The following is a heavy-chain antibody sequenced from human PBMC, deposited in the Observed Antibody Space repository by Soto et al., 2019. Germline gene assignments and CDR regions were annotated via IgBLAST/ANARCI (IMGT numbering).Heavy chain of an antibody. D-gene: IGHD3-10*01. Sequence: SETLSLTCAVSGYSISSSNWWGWIRQPPGKGLEWIGYIYYSGTTYYNPSLKSRVTMSVDTSKNQFSLKLTSVTAVDTAVYYCARSGNYHGSVNYYSGDFDYWGQGALVTVS. J-gene: IGHJ4*02. CDR2: IYYSGTT. CDR1: GYSISSSNW. V-gene: IGHV4-28*01. CDR3: ARSGNYHGSVNYYSGDFDY.